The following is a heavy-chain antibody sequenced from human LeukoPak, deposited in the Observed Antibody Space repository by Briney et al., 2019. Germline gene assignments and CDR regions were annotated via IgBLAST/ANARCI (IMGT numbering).Heavy chain of an antibody. J-gene: IGHJ6*02. CDR2: IWYDGSNK. CDR3: ARDFKVAARYYYGMDV. Sequence: PGGSLRLSCAASGFTFSSYGMHWVRQAPGKGLEWVAVIWYDGSNKYYADSVKGRFTISRDNSKNTLYLQMNSLRAEDTAVYYCARDFKVAARYYYGMDVWGQGTTVTVSS. D-gene: IGHD6-6*01. V-gene: IGHV3-33*01. CDR1: GFTFSSYG.